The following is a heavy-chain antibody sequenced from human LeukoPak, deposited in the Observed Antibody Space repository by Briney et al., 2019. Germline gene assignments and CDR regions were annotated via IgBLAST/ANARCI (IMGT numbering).Heavy chain of an antibody. CDR1: GFTFSNYA. Sequence: GGSLRLSCEASGFTFSNYAMSWVRQAPGKGLEWVSAIYGSGATTFYADFVKGRFTISRDNSRNTLYLQMNSLRAEDSALYYCTKDPDSGSQGYFHHWGQGTLVTVSP. J-gene: IGHJ1*01. CDR3: TKDPDSGSQGYFHH. CDR2: IYGSGATT. V-gene: IGHV3-23*01. D-gene: IGHD1-26*01.